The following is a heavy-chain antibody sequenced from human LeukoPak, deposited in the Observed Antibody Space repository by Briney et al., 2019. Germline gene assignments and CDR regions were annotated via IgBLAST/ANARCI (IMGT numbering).Heavy chain of an antibody. V-gene: IGHV3-23*01. J-gene: IGHJ6*02. CDR2: IGDSSSRT. D-gene: IGHD3-16*01. Sequence: PGGSLRLSCAASGFAFDSFAMSWVRQAPGQGLAWVSAIGDSSSRTYYADSVKGRFTISRDNAKNSLYLQMSNLRAEDTAVYFCARGGGLDVWGQGATVTVSS. CDR3: ARGGGLDV. CDR1: GFAFDSFA.